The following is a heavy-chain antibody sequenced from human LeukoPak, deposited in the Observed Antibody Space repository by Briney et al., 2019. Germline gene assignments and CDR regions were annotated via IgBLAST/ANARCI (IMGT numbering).Heavy chain of an antibody. V-gene: IGHV3-30*18. CDR2: IAHDASII. CDR1: GFTFSTYG. CDR3: AKDWGPLGSCPDS. Sequence: GRSLRLSCAASGFTFSTYGMHWVRQAPGKGLEWVADIAHDASIIYYADSVKGRFTISRDNSKNTLYLQMNNLRYDDTAVYHCAKDWGPLGSCPDSWGQGTLVTVSS. J-gene: IGHJ4*02. D-gene: IGHD2-2*01.